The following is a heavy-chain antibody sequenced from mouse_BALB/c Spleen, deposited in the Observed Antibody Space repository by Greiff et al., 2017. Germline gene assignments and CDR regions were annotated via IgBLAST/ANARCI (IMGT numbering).Heavy chain of an antibody. CDR1: GFSLTSYG. Sequence: VQLKESGPGLVAPSQSLSITCTVSGFSLTSYGVHWVRQPPGKGLEWLGVIWAGGSTNYNSALMSRLSISKDNSKSQVFLKMNSLQTDDTAMYYCAREGYYGSKFAYWGQGTLVTVSA. CDR3: AREGYYGSKFAY. CDR2: IWAGGST. J-gene: IGHJ3*01. D-gene: IGHD1-1*01. V-gene: IGHV2-9*02.